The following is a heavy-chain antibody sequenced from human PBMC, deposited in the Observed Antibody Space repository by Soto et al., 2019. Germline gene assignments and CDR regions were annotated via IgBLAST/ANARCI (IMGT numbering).Heavy chain of an antibody. J-gene: IGHJ4*02. CDR3: ARVWELTSDY. CDR2: IIPIFGTA. D-gene: IGHD1-26*01. CDR1: GGTFSSYA. V-gene: IGHV1-69*05. Sequence: QVQLVQSGAEVKKPGSSVKVSCKASGGTFSSYAISWVRQAPGQGLEWMGGIIPIFGTASYAQKFQGRVXXXXXXXXXXXXXXXXXXXXXXXXXXYXARVWELTSDYWGQGTLVTV.